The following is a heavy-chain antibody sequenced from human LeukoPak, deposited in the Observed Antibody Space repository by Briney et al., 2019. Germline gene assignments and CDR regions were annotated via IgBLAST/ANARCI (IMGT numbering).Heavy chain of an antibody. J-gene: IGHJ3*02. CDR2: IRSKANSYAT. CDR3: TRLQIDAFDI. CDR1: GFTFSGSA. D-gene: IGHD4-11*01. Sequence: GGSLRLSCAASGFTFSGSAMHWVRQASGKGLEWVGRIRSKANSYATAYAASVKGRFTISRDDSKNTAYLQMNSLKTEDTAVYYCTRLQIDAFDIWGQGTMVTVSS. V-gene: IGHV3-73*01.